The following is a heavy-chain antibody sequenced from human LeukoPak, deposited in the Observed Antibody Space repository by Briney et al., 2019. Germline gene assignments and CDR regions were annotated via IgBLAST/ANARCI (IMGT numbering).Heavy chain of an antibody. D-gene: IGHD1-1*01. CDR1: GYIFTDYY. V-gene: IGHV1-2*06. J-gene: IGHJ4*02. CDR3: ARALELERFDY. CDR2: INPNSGGT. Sequence: ASVKVSCKASGYIFTDYYMHWVRQAPGQELGWMGRINPNSGGTNYPQKFQGRVTMTRDTSISTAYMELSRLRSDDTAVYYCARALELERFDYWGQGTLVTVSS.